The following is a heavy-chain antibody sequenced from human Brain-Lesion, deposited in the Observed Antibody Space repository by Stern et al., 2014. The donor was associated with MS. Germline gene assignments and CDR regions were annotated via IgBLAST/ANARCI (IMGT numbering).Heavy chain of an antibody. Sequence: QVQLQESGPGLVKPSQTLSLTCTVSGGSISSGSDYWSWIRQPVGKGLEWIGRIHPSGSAFYTPSIKSRFTISTDTSMNQFSLELNSATAADTAIYYCASGYRIFDYWGQGILVTVSS. V-gene: IGHV4-61*02. J-gene: IGHJ4*02. D-gene: IGHD5-18*01. CDR1: GGSISSGSDY. CDR3: ASGYRIFDY. CDR2: IHPSGSA.